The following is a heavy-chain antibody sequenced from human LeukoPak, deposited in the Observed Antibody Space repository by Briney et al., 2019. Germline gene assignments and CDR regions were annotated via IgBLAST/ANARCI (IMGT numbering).Heavy chain of an antibody. CDR2: ISASGGST. Sequence: PGGSLRLSCAASGFPFSSYAMSWVRQAPGKGLEWVSAISASGGSTFYADSVKGRFTISRDNSKNTMYLQMNSLRAEDTAVYYCAKGVVTAVTHFDQWGQGTLVTVSS. D-gene: IGHD4-11*01. CDR3: AKGVVTAVTHFDQ. J-gene: IGHJ4*02. V-gene: IGHV3-23*01. CDR1: GFPFSSYA.